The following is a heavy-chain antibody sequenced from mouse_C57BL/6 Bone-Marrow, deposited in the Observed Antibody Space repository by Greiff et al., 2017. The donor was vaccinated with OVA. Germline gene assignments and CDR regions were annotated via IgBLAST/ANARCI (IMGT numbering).Heavy chain of an antibody. CDR3: ARRSSGYVPWFAY. D-gene: IGHD3-2*02. Sequence: DVQLVESGGGLVKPGGSLKLSCAASGFTFSSYTMSWVRQTPEKRLEWVATISGGGGNTYYPDSVKGRFTISRDNAKNTLYLQMSSLRSEDTALYYCARRSSGYVPWFAYWGQGTLVTVSA. J-gene: IGHJ3*01. CDR1: GFTFSSYT. CDR2: ISGGGGNT. V-gene: IGHV5-9*01.